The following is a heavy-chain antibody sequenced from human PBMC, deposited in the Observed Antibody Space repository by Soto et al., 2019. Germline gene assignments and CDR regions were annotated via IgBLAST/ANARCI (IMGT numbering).Heavy chain of an antibody. V-gene: IGHV3-15*01. CDR3: TTVGFWTPPSDYYSYYYMDV. J-gene: IGHJ6*03. D-gene: IGHD2-8*01. CDR2: IKSKTDGGTT. Sequence: EVQLVESGGGLVKPGGSLRLSCAASGFTFSNAWMSWVRQAPGKGLEWVGRIKSKTDGGTTDYAAPVKSRFTISRDDSKNTLYLQMNSLKTEDTAVYYCTTVGFWTPPSDYYSYYYMDVWGKGTTVTVSS. CDR1: GFTFSNAW.